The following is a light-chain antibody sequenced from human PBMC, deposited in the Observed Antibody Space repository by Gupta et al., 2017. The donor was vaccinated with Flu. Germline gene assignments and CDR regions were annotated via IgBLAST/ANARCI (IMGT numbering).Light chain of an antibody. V-gene: IGKV3-20*01. CDR3: QQDCISVYT. CDR2: GAS. CDR1: QKGKNNL. Sequence: GTPYSAPGEGAIRSCRARQKGKNNLLTWYQQKPGQAPRLLIYGASSMATGIPDRFSGSGSATDFTLTIRRLEPEDFAVYYCQQDCISVYTFGQGTKLEIK. J-gene: IGKJ2*01.